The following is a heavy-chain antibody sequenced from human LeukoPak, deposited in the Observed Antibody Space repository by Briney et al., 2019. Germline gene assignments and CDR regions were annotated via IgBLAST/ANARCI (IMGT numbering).Heavy chain of an antibody. CDR3: ARGGSDSSRYWED. D-gene: IGHD6-13*01. CDR2: INGDGSEK. J-gene: IGHJ1*01. Sequence: PGGSRTLSCAASGFTARTGSSFRRLWMTWVRQSPGKGLEWVANINGDGSEKLYVDSLRGRVTISRDNAESTLFLQLNYLRAEDTAVYYCARGGSDSSRYWEDWGQGTLLIVSS. V-gene: IGHV3-7*01. CDR1: GFTARTGSSFRRLW.